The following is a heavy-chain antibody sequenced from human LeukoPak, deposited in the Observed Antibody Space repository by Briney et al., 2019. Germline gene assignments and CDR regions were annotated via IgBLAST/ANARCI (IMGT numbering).Heavy chain of an antibody. J-gene: IGHJ4*02. V-gene: IGHV4-34*01. D-gene: IGHD2-2*01. CDR2: INHSGST. Sequence: PSETLSLTCAVYGGSFSGYYWSWIRQPPGKGPEWIGEINHSGSTNYNPSLKSRVTISVDTSKNQFSLKLSSVTAADTAVYFCAALGTSQSNNDYWGQGTLVTVSS. CDR1: GGSFSGYY. CDR3: AALGTSQSNNDY.